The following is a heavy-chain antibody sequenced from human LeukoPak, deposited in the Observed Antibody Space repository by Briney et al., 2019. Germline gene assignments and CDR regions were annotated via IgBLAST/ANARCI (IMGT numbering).Heavy chain of an antibody. CDR3: ARAGTLADYPGAFDI. V-gene: IGHV4-31*03. D-gene: IGHD3-10*01. Sequence: SETLSLTCTVSGGSISRGSYYWSWIRQHPGKGLEWIGYIYYSGSTYYNSSLKSRVTISVDTSKNQFSLKLSSVTAADTAVYYCARAGTLADYPGAFDIWGQGTMVTVSS. J-gene: IGHJ3*02. CDR2: IYYSGST. CDR1: GGSISRGSYY.